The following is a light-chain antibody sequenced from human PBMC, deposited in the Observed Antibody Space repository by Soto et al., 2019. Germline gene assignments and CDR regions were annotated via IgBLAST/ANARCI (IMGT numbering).Light chain of an antibody. CDR1: QSVDSIY. J-gene: IGKJ2*01. CDR3: QQYGSSPYT. CDR2: SAP. V-gene: IGKV3-20*01. Sequence: EIVLTQSPGTLSLSPGERATLSCRASQSVDSIYIAWYQQKPGQPPRLLIYSAPSWATGVPARFSGSGSGTDFTLTISRLEPEDSAVYYCQQYGSSPYTFGQGTKLEIK.